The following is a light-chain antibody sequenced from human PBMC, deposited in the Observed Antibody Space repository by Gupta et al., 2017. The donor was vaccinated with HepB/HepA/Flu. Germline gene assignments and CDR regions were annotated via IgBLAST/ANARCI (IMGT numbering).Light chain of an antibody. V-gene: IGLV2-14*01. CDR1: SSDVGAYNF. Sequence: QSDLAQPASVSGSPGQSITISCTGTSSDVGAYNFVYWYQQPPGKAPKLIFYDVSQRPAGVSNRFSSSKSGNTSSLTISVLQDEDEAHYYCIADASSSSWVFGGGTKLTVL. CDR3: IADASSSSWV. CDR2: DVS. J-gene: IGLJ3*02.